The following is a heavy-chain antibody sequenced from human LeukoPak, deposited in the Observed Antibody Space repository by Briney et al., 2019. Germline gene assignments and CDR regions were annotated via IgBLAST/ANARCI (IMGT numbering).Heavy chain of an antibody. Sequence: GGSLRLSCAISGFIFNTYGMNWVRQTPGKGLEWVSTFSGGDGQTFYADSVKGRFTISRDSSRNTVSLQMNSLRVEDTAVYYCARGIYWSLDSWGQGTLVTVSS. CDR3: ARGIYWSLDS. J-gene: IGHJ4*02. CDR1: GFIFNTYG. CDR2: FSGGDGQT. D-gene: IGHD1-1*01. V-gene: IGHV3-23*01.